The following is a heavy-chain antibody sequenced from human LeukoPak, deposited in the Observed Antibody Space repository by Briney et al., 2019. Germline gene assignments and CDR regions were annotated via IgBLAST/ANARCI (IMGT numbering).Heavy chain of an antibody. CDR3: TTVTHLYL. CDR2: IQHGGTT. Sequence: PVGSLRLSCATSGFSFSGAWLSWVRQAPGKGLEWIGRIQHGGTTDYAAPVKGRFTISRDDPKATLYLQMNSLKTEDTAIYYCTTVTHLYLGGQGTLVTVSS. V-gene: IGHV3-15*01. D-gene: IGHD2-15*01. CDR1: GFSFSGAW. J-gene: IGHJ4*02.